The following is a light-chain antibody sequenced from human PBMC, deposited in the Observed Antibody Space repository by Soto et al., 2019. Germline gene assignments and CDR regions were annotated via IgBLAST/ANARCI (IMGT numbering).Light chain of an antibody. Sequence: QSALTQPASVSGSPGQSITISCTGTSSDVGSYNLVSWYQQHPGKAPKLMIYEGSKRPSGVSNRFSGSKSGNTASLTISGLQAEDEADYYCCSYAGSCIVVFGGGTKLTVL. CDR3: CSYAGSCIVV. V-gene: IGLV2-23*01. CDR2: EGS. J-gene: IGLJ2*01. CDR1: SSDVGSYNL.